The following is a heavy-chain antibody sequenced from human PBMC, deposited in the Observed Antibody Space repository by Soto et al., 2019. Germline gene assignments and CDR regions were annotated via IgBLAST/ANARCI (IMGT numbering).Heavy chain of an antibody. CDR2: IKSKTDGGTT. V-gene: IGHV3-15*01. CDR1: GFTFSNAW. D-gene: IGHD2-15*01. J-gene: IGHJ5*02. Sequence: GPLRLSCAASGFTFSNAWMSWVRQAPGKGLEWVGRIKSKTDGGTTDYAAPVKGRFTISRDDSKNTLYLQMNSLKTEDTAVYYCTTENCSGGSCSRRGNWFDPWGQGTLVTVSS. CDR3: TTENCSGGSCSRRGNWFDP.